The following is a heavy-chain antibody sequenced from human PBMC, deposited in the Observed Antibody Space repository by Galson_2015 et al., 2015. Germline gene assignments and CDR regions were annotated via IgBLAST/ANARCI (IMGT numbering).Heavy chain of an antibody. V-gene: IGHV3-15*01. J-gene: IGHJ2*01. CDR1: GFTFSNAW. CDR2: IKIKTDGGTT. D-gene: IGHD3-3*01. CDR3: TTGLLLRVLEWSPPYWFFDL. Sequence: SLRLSCAASGFTFSNAWMSWVRQAPGKGLEWVGRIKIKTDGGTTDYAAPVKGRFTISRDASKNTLYLQMNSLKTEDTAVYYCTTGLLLRVLEWSPPYWFFDLWGRGTLVTVSS.